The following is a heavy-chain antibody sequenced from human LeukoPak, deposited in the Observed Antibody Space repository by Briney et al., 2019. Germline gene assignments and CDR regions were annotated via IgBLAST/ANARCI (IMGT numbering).Heavy chain of an antibody. V-gene: IGHV4-38-2*02. Sequence: SETLSLTCTVSGYSISSGYYWGWIRQPPGKGLEWIGTIYHSGSTFYNPSLKGRVTISVDTSKTQFSLKLRSVTAADTAVYYCARVPIVVVGYYYMDVWGKGTTVTVSS. D-gene: IGHD3-22*01. CDR3: ARVPIVVVGYYYMDV. CDR1: GYSISSGYY. CDR2: IYHSGST. J-gene: IGHJ6*03.